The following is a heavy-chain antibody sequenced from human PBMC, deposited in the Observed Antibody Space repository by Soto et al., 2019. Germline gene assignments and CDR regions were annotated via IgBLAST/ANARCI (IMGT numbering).Heavy chain of an antibody. V-gene: IGHV3-74*01. CDR3: ARGIYLQYGFDV. CDR2: INTDGSST. J-gene: IGHJ6*02. Sequence: EVQLVDSGGGLVQPGGSLRLSCAASEFTFNNYWMHWVRQVPGKGLEWVLRINTDGSSTNYADSVMERFTISSVNADNPIDLQVNSLRAEATAVYYGARGIYLQYGFDVWVQGATVTVSS. D-gene: IGHD3-10*01. CDR1: EFTFNNYW.